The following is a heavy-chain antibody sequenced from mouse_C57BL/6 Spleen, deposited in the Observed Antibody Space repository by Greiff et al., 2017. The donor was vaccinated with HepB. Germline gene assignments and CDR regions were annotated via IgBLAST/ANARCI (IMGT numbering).Heavy chain of an antibody. CDR3: ARGDYYYFDY. J-gene: IGHJ2*01. CDR1: GYSITSGYY. Sequence: EVKLVESGPGLVKPSQSLSLTCSVTGYSITSGYYWNWIRQFPGNKLEWMGYISYDGSNNYNPSLKNRITITRDTSKNQFFLKLNSVTTEDTATYYCARGDYYYFDYWGQGTTRTVSS. CDR2: ISYDGSN. V-gene: IGHV3-6*01. D-gene: IGHD1-1*01.